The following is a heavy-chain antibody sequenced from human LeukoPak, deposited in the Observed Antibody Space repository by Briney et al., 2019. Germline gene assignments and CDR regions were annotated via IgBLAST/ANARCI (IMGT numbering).Heavy chain of an antibody. J-gene: IGHJ4*02. D-gene: IGHD3-22*01. CDR1: GFTFSSYW. CDR3: AITYYYDSSGYPVN. Sequence: PGGSLRLSCAASGFTFSSYWMHWVRQAPGKGLVWVSRINSDGSSTSYADSVKGQFTISRDNAKNTLYLQMNSLRAEDTAVYYCAITYYYDSSGYPVNWGQGTLVTVSS. V-gene: IGHV3-74*01. CDR2: INSDGSST.